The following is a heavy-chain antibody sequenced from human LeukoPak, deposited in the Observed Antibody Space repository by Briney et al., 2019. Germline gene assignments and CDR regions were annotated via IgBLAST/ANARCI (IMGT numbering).Heavy chain of an antibody. V-gene: IGHV1-2*06. D-gene: IGHD3-22*01. CDR3: ARDIVGIGYYDSSGHEDY. J-gene: IGHJ4*02. CDR1: GYTFTGYY. CDR2: INPNSGGT. Sequence: ASVKVSCKASGYTFTGYYIHWVRQAPGQGLEWMGRINPNSGGTNYAQKFQGRVTMTRDTSISTAYMELSRLRSDDTAVHYCARDIVGIGYYDSSGHEDYWGQGSLVTVSS.